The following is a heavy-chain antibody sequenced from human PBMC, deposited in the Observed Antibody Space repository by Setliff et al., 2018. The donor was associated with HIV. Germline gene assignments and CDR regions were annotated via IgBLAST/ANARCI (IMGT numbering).Heavy chain of an antibody. Sequence: PSETLSLTCTVSGVSISNYYWNWIRQPPGKGLEWIGYIFTSGDTNYNPSLKSRVSMSVDTSKSQFSLNLSSATAADTAVYYCARSLDYSGSGSYYVGWFDLWGQGIPVTVSS. J-gene: IGHJ5*02. CDR1: GVSISNYY. D-gene: IGHD3-10*01. CDR3: ARSLDYSGSGSYYVGWFDL. CDR2: IFTSGDT. V-gene: IGHV4-4*09.